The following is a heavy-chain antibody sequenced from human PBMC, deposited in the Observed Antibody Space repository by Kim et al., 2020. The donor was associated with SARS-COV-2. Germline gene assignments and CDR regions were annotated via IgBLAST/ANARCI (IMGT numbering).Heavy chain of an antibody. J-gene: IGHJ5*02. V-gene: IGHV4-34*01. CDR3: ARFHFYCTNGVCYTNWFDP. Sequence: SRVTLSVDTSKNQFSLKLSSVTAADTAVYYCARFHFYCTNGVCYTNWFDPWGQGTLVTVSS. D-gene: IGHD2-8*01.